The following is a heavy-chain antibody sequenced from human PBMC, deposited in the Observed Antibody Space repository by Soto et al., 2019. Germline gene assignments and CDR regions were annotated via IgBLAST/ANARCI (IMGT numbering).Heavy chain of an antibody. J-gene: IGHJ5*02. D-gene: IGHD3-22*01. CDR2: IYYSGST. Sequence: SETLSLTCTVSGGSISSYYWSWIRQPPGKGLEWIGYIYYSGSTNYNPSLKSRVTISVDTSKNQFSLKLSSVTAADTAVYYCARLRADSSGYYYDYNWFDPWGQGTLGTVSS. CDR1: GGSISSYY. CDR3: ARLRADSSGYYYDYNWFDP. V-gene: IGHV4-59*01.